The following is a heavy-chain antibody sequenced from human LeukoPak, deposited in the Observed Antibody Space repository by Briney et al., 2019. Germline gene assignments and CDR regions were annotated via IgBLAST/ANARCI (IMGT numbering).Heavy chain of an antibody. J-gene: IGHJ4*02. CDR3: AKVGGTDYDFWSGYYTRLDY. D-gene: IGHD3-3*01. CDR1: GFTFDDYG. CDR2: ISGSGGST. Sequence: GGSLRLSCAASGFTFDDYGMSWVRQAPGKGLEWVSAISGSGGSTYYADSVKGRFTISRDNSKNTLYLQMNSLRAEDTAVYYCAKVGGTDYDFWSGYYTRLDYWGQGTLVTVSS. V-gene: IGHV3-23*01.